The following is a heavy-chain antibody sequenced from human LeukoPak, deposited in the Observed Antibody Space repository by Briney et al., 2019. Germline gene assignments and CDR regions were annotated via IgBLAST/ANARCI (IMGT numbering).Heavy chain of an antibody. CDR1: GGSISSGSYY. V-gene: IGHV4-61*02. J-gene: IGHJ3*02. CDR2: IYTSGST. D-gene: IGHD1-7*01. CDR3: ARDNWNYGAFDI. Sequence: PSETLSLTCTVSGGSISSGSYYWSWIRQPAGKGLEWIGRIYTSGSTNYNPSLKSRVTISVDTSMNQFSLKLSSVTAADTAVYYCARDNWNYGAFDIWGQGTMVTVSS.